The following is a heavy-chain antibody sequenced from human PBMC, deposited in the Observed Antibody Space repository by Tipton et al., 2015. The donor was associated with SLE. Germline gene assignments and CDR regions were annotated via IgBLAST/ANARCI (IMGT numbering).Heavy chain of an antibody. D-gene: IGHD4-17*01. CDR1: GGSISPYY. CDR3: ATLSLPYADYEMN. Sequence: TLSLTCTVSGGSISPYYWFWIRQPAGKGLEWIGRIYSSGSTSFNPSLQGRVTMSVDTSNNQFSLKLTSVTAADTAVYYCATLSLPYADYEMNWGQGTLVTVSS. J-gene: IGHJ4*02. V-gene: IGHV4-4*07. CDR2: IYSSGST.